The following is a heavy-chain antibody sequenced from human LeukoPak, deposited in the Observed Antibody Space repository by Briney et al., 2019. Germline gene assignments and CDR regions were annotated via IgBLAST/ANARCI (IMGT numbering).Heavy chain of an antibody. CDR1: GGSISSSSYY. V-gene: IGHV4-61*02. D-gene: IGHD3-9*01. J-gene: IGHJ3*02. CDR2: IYTSGST. Sequence: SETLSLTCTVSGGSISSSSYYWSWIRQPAGKGLEWIGRIYTSGSTNYNPSLKSRVTISVDTSKNQFSLKLSSVTAADTAVYYCARGDDILTGYRNDAFDIWGQGTMVTVSS. CDR3: ARGDDILTGYRNDAFDI.